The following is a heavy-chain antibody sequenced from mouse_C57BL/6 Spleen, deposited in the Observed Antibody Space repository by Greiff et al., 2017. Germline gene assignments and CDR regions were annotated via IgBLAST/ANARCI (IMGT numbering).Heavy chain of an antibody. Sequence: LQQSGASVKISCKASGYAFSSYWMNWVKQRPGKGLEWIGQIYPGDGDTNYNGKFKGKATLTADKSSSTAYMQLSSLTSEDSAVYFCARGYGTPPYVDVWGTGTTVTVSS. CDR1: GYAFSSYW. J-gene: IGHJ1*03. CDR3: ARGYGTPPYVDV. CDR2: IYPGDGDT. V-gene: IGHV1-80*01. D-gene: IGHD1-1*01.